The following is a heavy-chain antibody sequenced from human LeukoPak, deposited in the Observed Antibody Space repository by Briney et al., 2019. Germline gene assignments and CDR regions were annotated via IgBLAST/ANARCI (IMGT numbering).Heavy chain of an antibody. D-gene: IGHD3-10*01. Sequence: ASVKVSCKASGGTFSSYAISWVRQAPGQGLEWMGWMNPSSGNTGYAQKFQGRVTMTRNTSISTAYMELSSLRSEDTAVYYCARGGLMGDGSSQYYYYGMDVWGQGTTVTVSS. CDR1: GGTFSSYA. CDR2: MNPSSGNT. J-gene: IGHJ6*02. CDR3: ARGGLMGDGSSQYYYYGMDV. V-gene: IGHV1-8*02.